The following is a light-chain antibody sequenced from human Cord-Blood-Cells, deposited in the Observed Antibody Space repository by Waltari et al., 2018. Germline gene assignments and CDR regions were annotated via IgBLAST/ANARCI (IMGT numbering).Light chain of an antibody. CDR2: DVS. Sequence: QSALTQPAPVSGSPGQSITISCPGTSSDVGGYYYFSWYQQHPGKAPKHMIYDVSNRPSGVSNRFSGSKSGNTASLTISGLQAEDEADYYCSSYTSSSRVFGGGTKLTVL. J-gene: IGLJ2*01. V-gene: IGLV2-14*01. CDR1: SSDVGGYYY. CDR3: SSYTSSSRV.